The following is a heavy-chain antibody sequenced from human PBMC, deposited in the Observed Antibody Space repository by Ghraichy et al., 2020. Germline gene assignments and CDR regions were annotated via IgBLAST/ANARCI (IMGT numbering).Heavy chain of an antibody. CDR2: IGTLGDT. J-gene: IGHJ4*02. CDR3: ARGLQGYCNYTNCPFDQ. Sequence: GESLNISCVVSGFSFGDYDMHWVRQATGRGLEWVSSIGTLGDTYYPGSVVGRFTISRENATDSLYLQINSLRAGDTAVYYCARGLQGYCNYTNCPFDQWGQGTLVTVSS. CDR1: GFSFGDYD. D-gene: IGHD2-2*01. V-gene: IGHV3-13*01.